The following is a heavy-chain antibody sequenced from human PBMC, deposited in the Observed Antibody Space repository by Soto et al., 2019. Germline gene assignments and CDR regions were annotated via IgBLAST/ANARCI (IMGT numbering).Heavy chain of an antibody. CDR1: GASISTSYW. D-gene: IGHD4-17*01. V-gene: IGHV4-4*02. Sequence: SETLSLTCAVSGASISTSYWWSWVRQPPGKGLEWIGEIYHSGSTNYSPSLKSRVTISLDKSKNQFSLKVGSVTAADTAVYYCARGGDYRFDYWGQGTLVTVSS. CDR3: ARGGDYRFDY. J-gene: IGHJ4*02. CDR2: IYHSGST.